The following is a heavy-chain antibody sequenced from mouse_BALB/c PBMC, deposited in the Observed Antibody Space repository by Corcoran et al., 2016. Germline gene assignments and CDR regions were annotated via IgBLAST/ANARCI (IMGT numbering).Heavy chain of an antibody. CDR1: GFNIKDTY. CDR3: ARSNDRYDGDLYFDV. V-gene: IGHV14-3*02. Sequence: EVQLQQSGAELVKPGASVKLSCTASGFNIKDTYMHWVKQRPEQGLEWIGRIDPANGNTKYDPKFQGKATITADTASNTAYLQLSSLTSEDTAVYYCARSNDRYDGDLYFDVWCAGTTVTVSS. CDR2: IDPANGNT. D-gene: IGHD2-14*01. J-gene: IGHJ1*01.